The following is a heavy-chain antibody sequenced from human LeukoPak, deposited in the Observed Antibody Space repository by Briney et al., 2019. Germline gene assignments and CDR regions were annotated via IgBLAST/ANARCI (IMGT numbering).Heavy chain of an antibody. J-gene: IGHJ1*01. CDR1: GFTFSSYS. CDR3: AKDREVGAMDLCFQH. V-gene: IGHV3-48*04. Sequence: PGGSLRLSCAASGFTFSSYSMNWVRQAPGKGLEWVSYISSSSSTIYYADSVKGRFTISRDNAKNTLYLQMNSLRAEDTAVYYCAKDREVGAMDLCFQHWGQGTLVTVSS. D-gene: IGHD1-26*01. CDR2: ISSSSSTI.